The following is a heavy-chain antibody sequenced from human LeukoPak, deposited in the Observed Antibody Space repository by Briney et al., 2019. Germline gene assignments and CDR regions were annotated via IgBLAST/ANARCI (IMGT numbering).Heavy chain of an antibody. Sequence: SQTLSLTCTVSGGSISSGDYYWSWLRQPPGKGLEWIGCIYYSGSTYYNPSLKSRVTISVDTSKNQFSLKLSSVTAADTAVYYCAREVMVRGVRYDYWGQGTLVTVSS. V-gene: IGHV4-30-4*08. CDR1: GGSISSGDYY. D-gene: IGHD3-10*01. J-gene: IGHJ4*02. CDR2: IYYSGST. CDR3: AREVMVRGVRYDY.